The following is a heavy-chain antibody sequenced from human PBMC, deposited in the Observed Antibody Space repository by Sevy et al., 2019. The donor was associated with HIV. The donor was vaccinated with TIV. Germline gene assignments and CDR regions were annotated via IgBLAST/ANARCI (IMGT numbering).Heavy chain of an antibody. V-gene: IGHV3-73*01. CDR3: TRQAIYCSGNTCYHPYYFDS. CDR2: IRSKAKSYAK. CDR1: GFIFSGSA. Sequence: GGSLRLSCTASGFIFSGSAIHWVRQASGKGLEWVGRIRSKAKSYAKAYAASVKGRFTISRDDSKNTAYLQMNSLQTEDTAVYYCTRQAIYCSGNTCYHPYYFDSWGQGTLVTVSS. J-gene: IGHJ4*02. D-gene: IGHD2-15*01.